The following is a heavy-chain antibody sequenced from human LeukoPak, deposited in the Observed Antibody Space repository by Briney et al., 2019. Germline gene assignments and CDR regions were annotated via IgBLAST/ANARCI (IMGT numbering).Heavy chain of an antibody. CDR1: GGSISSSSYF. CDR3: ARVVACSGGSCHHWNWFDP. J-gene: IGHJ5*02. Sequence: PSETLSLTCTVSGGSISSSSYFWGWIRQPPGKGLEWIGYIYYSGSTNYNPSLKSRVTISVDTSKNQFSLKLSSVTAADTAVYYCARVVACSGGSCHHWNWFDPWGQGTLVTVSS. D-gene: IGHD2-15*01. CDR2: IYYSGST. V-gene: IGHV4-61*05.